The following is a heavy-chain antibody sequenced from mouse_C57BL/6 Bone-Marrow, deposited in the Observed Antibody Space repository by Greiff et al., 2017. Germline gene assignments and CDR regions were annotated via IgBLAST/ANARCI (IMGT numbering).Heavy chain of an antibody. Sequence: QVQLQQPGAELVKPGASVKLSCKASGYTFTSYWMHWVKQRPGQGLEWIGMIHPNSGSTNYNEKFKSKATLTVDKSSSTAYMQLSSLTSEDSAVYYCARHYSNSYWYFDVWGTGTTVTVSS. CDR3: ARHYSNSYWYFDV. V-gene: IGHV1-64*01. CDR2: IHPNSGST. J-gene: IGHJ1*03. CDR1: GYTFTSYW. D-gene: IGHD2-5*01.